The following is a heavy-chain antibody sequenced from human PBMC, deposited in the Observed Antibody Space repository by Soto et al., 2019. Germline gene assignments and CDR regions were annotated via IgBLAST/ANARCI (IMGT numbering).Heavy chain of an antibody. Sequence: EVQLVESGGGLVQPGGSLRLSCATSGFILSDCAMNWVRQAPGKGLEWVSYISSSSSVIDYADSVKGRFTVSRDNARNPLYLQMNSPRAEDTAVYYCARDLSWGSNWYYYMDVWGKGTTVTVSS. D-gene: IGHD7-27*01. V-gene: IGHV3-48*01. CDR2: ISSSSSVI. J-gene: IGHJ6*03. CDR1: GFILSDCA. CDR3: ARDLSWGSNWYYYMDV.